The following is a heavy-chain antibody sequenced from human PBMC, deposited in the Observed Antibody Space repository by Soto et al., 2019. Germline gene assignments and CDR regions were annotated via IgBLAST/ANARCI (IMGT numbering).Heavy chain of an antibody. V-gene: IGHV4-30-4*01. CDR3: ARGRGRYYDSSGNDY. CDR2: IYYSGST. D-gene: IGHD3-22*01. J-gene: IGHJ4*02. Sequence: PSETLSLNGTVSVGSISSGDYYWSWIRQPPGKGLEWIGYIYYSGSTYYNPSLKSRVTISVDTSKNQFSLKLSSVTAADTAVYYCARGRGRYYDSSGNDYWGQGTLVTVSS. CDR1: VGSISSGDYY.